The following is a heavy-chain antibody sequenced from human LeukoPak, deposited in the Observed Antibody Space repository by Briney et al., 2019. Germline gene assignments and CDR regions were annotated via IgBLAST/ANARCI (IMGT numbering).Heavy chain of an antibody. J-gene: IGHJ4*02. CDR3: VRGQTIDY. V-gene: IGHV3-74*01. CDR2: IKSDGTGI. Sequence: GGSLTLSCTTSGLTFSNYWMYWVRQAPGKGLVWVSRIKSDGTGITYTDSVEGRFTISRDNAKNTLYLQMNSLRDEDTAVYYCVRGQTIDYWGQGTLVTVSS. D-gene: IGHD3-3*01. CDR1: GLTFSNYW.